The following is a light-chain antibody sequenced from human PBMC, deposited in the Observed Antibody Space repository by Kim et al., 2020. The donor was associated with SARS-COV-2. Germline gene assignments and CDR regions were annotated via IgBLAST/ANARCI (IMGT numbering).Light chain of an antibody. V-gene: IGLV1-40*01. CDR2: RNI. CDR1: SSNIGAGYD. CDR3: QSYDSSLSGWV. Sequence: QSVLTQPPSVSGTPGQRVTISCTGSSSNIGAGYDVHWYQQVPGTAPNLLISRNINRPSGVPDRFSGSKSGTSASLAITGLQAEDEADYYCQSYDSSLSGWVFGGGTQLTVL. J-gene: IGLJ3*02.